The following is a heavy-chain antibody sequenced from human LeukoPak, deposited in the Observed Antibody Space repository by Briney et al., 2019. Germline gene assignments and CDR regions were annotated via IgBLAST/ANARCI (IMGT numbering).Heavy chain of an antibody. Sequence: GESLKISCKASGYSFTTYWIGWVRQMPGKGLEWMGIIYPGDSDTRYSPSLQGQVTISADESISSAFLQWSSLKASDTAMYYCARHPRGIMRTVVGAFDIWGQGTMVTVSS. V-gene: IGHV5-51*01. CDR3: ARHPRGIMRTVVGAFDI. CDR2: IYPGDSDT. D-gene: IGHD3-22*01. J-gene: IGHJ3*02. CDR1: GYSFTTYW.